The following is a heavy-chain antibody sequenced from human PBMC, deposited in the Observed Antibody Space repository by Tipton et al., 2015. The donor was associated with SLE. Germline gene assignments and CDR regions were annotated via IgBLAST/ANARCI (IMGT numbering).Heavy chain of an antibody. CDR2: INHSGST. CDR1: GFTFSSYW. J-gene: IGHJ4*02. Sequence: LRLSCAASGFTFSSYWMSWVRQAPGKGLEWIGEINHSGSTNYNPSLKSRVTISVDTSKNQFSLKLSSVTAADTAVYHCARGGGSSWYLNYWGQGTLVTVSS. D-gene: IGHD6-13*01. CDR3: ARGGGSSWYLNY. V-gene: IGHV4-34*01.